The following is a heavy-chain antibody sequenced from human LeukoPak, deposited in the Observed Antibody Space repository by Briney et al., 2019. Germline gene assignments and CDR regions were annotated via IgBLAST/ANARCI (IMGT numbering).Heavy chain of an antibody. CDR2: ISSHSTYI. CDR3: ARVQDGSSWYEYFQH. D-gene: IGHD6-13*01. J-gene: IGHJ1*01. CDR1: GFTFSTYT. V-gene: IGHV3-21*01. Sequence: GSLRLSCAASGFTFSTYTMNWVRQAPGKGLEWVSSISSHSTYIYYADSVKGRFTISRDNAKNSLYLQMNSLRVEDTAVYYCARVQDGSSWYEYFQHWGQGTLVTVSS.